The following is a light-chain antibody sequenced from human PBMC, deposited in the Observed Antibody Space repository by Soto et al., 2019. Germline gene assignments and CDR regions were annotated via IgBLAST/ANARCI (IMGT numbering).Light chain of an antibody. Sequence: QPVLTQPPSVSAASGQKVTISCSGSSSNIGNSYISWYQQLPGTAPKLLIYENNKRPSGIPDRFSGSKSGTSATLGITGLQTGDEADYYCETWDSTLGAGVFGGGTKVTVL. CDR1: SSNIGNSY. V-gene: IGLV1-51*02. CDR2: ENN. J-gene: IGLJ3*02. CDR3: ETWDSTLGAGV.